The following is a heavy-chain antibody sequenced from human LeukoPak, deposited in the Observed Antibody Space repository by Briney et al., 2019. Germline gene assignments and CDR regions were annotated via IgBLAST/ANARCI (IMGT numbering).Heavy chain of an antibody. J-gene: IGHJ4*02. V-gene: IGHV3-23*01. CDR2: ISGSGGTT. CDR1: GFTFSSYD. Sequence: GGSLRLSCATSGFTFSSYDMSWVRQAPGKGLEWVSAISGSGGTTYYPDSEKGRFTVSRDNSKDTLYLQMNSLRAEDTAIYYCAKRLPSYYDYWGQGILVTVSS. CDR3: AKRLPSYYDY.